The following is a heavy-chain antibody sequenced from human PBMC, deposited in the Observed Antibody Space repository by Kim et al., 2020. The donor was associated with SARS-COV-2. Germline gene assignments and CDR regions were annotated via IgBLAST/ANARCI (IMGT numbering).Heavy chain of an antibody. D-gene: IGHD5-12*01. J-gene: IGHJ4*02. CDR3: ARAMATILTFDY. Sequence: YAQKFQGSVTITADKSTSTAYMGLSSLGSEDTAVYYCARAMATILTFDYWVQGTLVTVSS. V-gene: IGHV1-69*04.